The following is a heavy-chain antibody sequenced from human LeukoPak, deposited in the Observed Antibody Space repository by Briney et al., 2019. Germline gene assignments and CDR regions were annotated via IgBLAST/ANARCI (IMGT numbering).Heavy chain of an antibody. CDR1: GYTFTSYG. J-gene: IGHJ5*02. D-gene: IGHD3-22*01. CDR2: ISAYSGNT. V-gene: IGHV1-18*01. Sequence: GASVKVSCKASGYTFTSYGISWVRQAPGQGLEWMGWISAYSGNTNYAQKLQGRVTMTTDTSTSTAYMELRSLRSDDTAVYYCARAPDYDSSGYIYNWFDPWGQGTLVTVSS. CDR3: ARAPDYDSSGYIYNWFDP.